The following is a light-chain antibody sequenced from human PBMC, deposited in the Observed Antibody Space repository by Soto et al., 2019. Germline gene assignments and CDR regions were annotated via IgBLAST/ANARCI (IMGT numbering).Light chain of an antibody. J-gene: IGKJ4*01. CDR1: QGISSY. CDR3: LQDNNYPLT. CDR2: AAS. Sequence: AIQLTQSPSSLSASVGDRVTITCRASQGISSYLAWYQQKPGKAPKLLIYAASNLQSGVPSRFSGSGSGTDFTLTISGLQPEDVATYYCLQDNNYPLTFGGGTKVDIK. V-gene: IGKV1-6*01.